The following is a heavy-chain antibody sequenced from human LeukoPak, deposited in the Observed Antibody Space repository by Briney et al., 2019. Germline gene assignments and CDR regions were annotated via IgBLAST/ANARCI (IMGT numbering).Heavy chain of an antibody. D-gene: IGHD3-10*01. CDR1: GFTFDDYA. V-gene: IGHV3-9*01. CDR3: AKVLYGSGSYYNWPPRD. CDR2: ISWNSGSI. J-gene: IGHJ4*02. Sequence: GRSLRLSCAASGFTFDDYAMHWVRQAPGKGLEWVSGISWNSGSIGYADSVKGRFTISRDNAKNSLYLQMNSLRAEDTALYYCAKVLYGSGSYYNWPPRDWGQGTLVTVSS.